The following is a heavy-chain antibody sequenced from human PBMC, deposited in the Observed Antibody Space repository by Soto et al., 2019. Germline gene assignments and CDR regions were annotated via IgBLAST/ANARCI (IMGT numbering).Heavy chain of an antibody. V-gene: IGHV3-30-3*01. CDR1: GFTFSSYA. J-gene: IGHJ4*02. D-gene: IGHD2-15*01. Sequence: HPGGSLRLSCAASGFTFSSYAMHWVRQAPGKGLEWVAVISYDGSNKYYADSVKGRFTISRDNSKNTLYLQMNSLRAEDTAVYYCARRVGYCSGGSCYFYYFDYWGQGTLVTVSS. CDR3: ARRVGYCSGGSCYFYYFDY. CDR2: ISYDGSNK.